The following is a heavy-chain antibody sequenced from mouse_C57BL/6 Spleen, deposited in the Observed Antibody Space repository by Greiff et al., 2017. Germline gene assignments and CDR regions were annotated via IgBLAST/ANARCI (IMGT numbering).Heavy chain of an antibody. V-gene: IGHV5-17*01. Sequence: EVKLVESGGGLVKPGGSLKLSCAASGFTFSDYGMHWVRQAPEKGLEWVAYISSGSSTIYYADTVKGRFTISRDNAKNTLFLQMTSLRSEDTAMYYCARRLPPAWFAYWGQGTLVTVSS. CDR2: ISSGSSTI. CDR3: ARRLPPAWFAY. CDR1: GFTFSDYG. J-gene: IGHJ3*01. D-gene: IGHD2-2*01.